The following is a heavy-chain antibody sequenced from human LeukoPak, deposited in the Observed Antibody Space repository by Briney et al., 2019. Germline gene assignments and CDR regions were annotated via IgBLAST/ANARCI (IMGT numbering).Heavy chain of an antibody. D-gene: IGHD6-19*01. CDR3: AKSPDVAGTGRFDY. CDR2: IWYDGRNK. Sequence: GGSLRLSCAASGFTFSSYGMHWVRQAPGKGLEWVAVIWYDGRNKFYADSLKGRFTISRDNSKNTLYLQMNSLRAEDTAVYYCAKSPDVAGTGRFDYWGQGTLVTVSS. J-gene: IGHJ4*02. V-gene: IGHV3-33*03. CDR1: GFTFSSYG.